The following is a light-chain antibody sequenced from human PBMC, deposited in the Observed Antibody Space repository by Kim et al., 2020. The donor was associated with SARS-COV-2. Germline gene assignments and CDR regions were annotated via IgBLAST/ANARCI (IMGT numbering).Light chain of an antibody. CDR2: AAS. CDR3: QQYYSYPYS. J-gene: IGKJ2*03. V-gene: IGKV1-8*01. Sequence: AIRMTQSPSSFSASTGDRVTTTCRASQGISSYLAWYQQKPGKAPKLLIYAASTLQSGVPSRFSGSGSGTDFTLTISCLQSEDFATYYCQQYYSYPYSFGQGTKLEI. CDR1: QGISSY.